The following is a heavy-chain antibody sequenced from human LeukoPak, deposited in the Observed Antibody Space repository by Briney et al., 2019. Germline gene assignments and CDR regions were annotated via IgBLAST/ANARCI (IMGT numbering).Heavy chain of an antibody. D-gene: IGHD2-15*01. V-gene: IGHV1-24*01. CDR3: ATGVVAATRFDY. Sequence: ASVKVSCKVCGYTLTELSMHWVRQAPGKGLEWMGGFDPEDGETIYAQKFQGRVTMTEDTSTDTAYMELSSLRSEDTAVYYCATGVVAATRFDYWGQGTLVTVSS. J-gene: IGHJ4*02. CDR1: GYTLTELS. CDR2: FDPEDGET.